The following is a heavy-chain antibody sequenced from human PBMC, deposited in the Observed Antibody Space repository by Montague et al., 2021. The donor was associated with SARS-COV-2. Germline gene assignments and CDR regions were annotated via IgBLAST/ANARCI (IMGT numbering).Heavy chain of an antibody. V-gene: IGHV2-5*02. D-gene: IGHD4-23*01. CDR3: VHKVKWELYYFDY. CDR1: GFSLSTSGEG. CDR2: IFWDDDK. Sequence: PPPTLTLTCTVSGFSLSTSGEGVGWIRQPPGKALEWLALIFWDDDKRYSPSLKNRVTITKDTSKNQVVLRMTNMDPLDTATYYCVHKVKWELYYFDYWGQGTLVTVSS. J-gene: IGHJ4*02.